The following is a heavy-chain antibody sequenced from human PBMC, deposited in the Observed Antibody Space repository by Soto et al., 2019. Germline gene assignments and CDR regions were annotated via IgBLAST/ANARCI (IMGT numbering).Heavy chain of an antibody. CDR3: AKDYGDFWSGPIDY. V-gene: IGHV3-23*01. D-gene: IGHD3-3*01. CDR1: GFTFSSYA. J-gene: IGHJ4*02. CDR2: ISGSGGST. Sequence: GGSLRLSCAASGFTFSSYAMSWVRQAPGKGLEWVSAISGSGGSTYYADSVKGRFTISRDNSKNTLYLQMNSLRAEDTAVYYCAKDYGDFWSGPIDYWGQGTLVTVSS.